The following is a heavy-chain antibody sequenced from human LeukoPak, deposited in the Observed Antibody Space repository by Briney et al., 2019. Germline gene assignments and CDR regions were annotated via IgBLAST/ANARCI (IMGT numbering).Heavy chain of an antibody. D-gene: IGHD5-24*01. V-gene: IGHV5-51*01. CDR1: GYSFTNYW. Sequence: GESLKISCKGSGYSFTNYWIGWVRQMPGKGLEWMGIIYPGDSDTRYSPSFQGQVTISVDKSISTAYLQWSSLKASDTAMYYCARHAYLATITADFDYWGQGTLVTVSS. J-gene: IGHJ4*02. CDR3: ARHAYLATITADFDY. CDR2: IYPGDSDT.